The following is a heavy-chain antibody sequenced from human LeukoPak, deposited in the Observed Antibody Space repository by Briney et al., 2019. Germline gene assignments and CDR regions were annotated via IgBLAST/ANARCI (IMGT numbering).Heavy chain of an antibody. D-gene: IGHD6-19*01. J-gene: IGHJ4*02. CDR3: ARDHRVAGKVPHY. CDR1: GYTLTELS. CDR2: FDPEDGET. V-gene: IGHV1-24*01. Sequence: ASVKVSCKVSGYTLTELSMHWVRQAPGKGLEWMGGFDPEDGETIYAQKFQGRVTMTEDTSTDTAYMELRSLRSDDTAVYYCARDHRVAGKVPHYWGQGTLVTVSS.